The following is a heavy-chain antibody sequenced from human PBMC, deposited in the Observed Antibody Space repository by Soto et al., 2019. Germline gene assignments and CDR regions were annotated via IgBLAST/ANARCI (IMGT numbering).Heavy chain of an antibody. CDR1: GFSLRNTGVG. Sequence: QITFKESGPTLVKPTQTLTLTCTFSGFSLRNTGVGVGWIRQPPGQALEWLALIYWGDDKRYSPSLKSRLSITRDTSKNQVVLPMTNMDPMDTAKYYCVLQSGGWLLPFDTWGQGTLVTVSS. V-gene: IGHV2-5*02. CDR3: VLQSGGWLLPFDT. CDR2: IYWGDDK. J-gene: IGHJ4*02. D-gene: IGHD2-15*01.